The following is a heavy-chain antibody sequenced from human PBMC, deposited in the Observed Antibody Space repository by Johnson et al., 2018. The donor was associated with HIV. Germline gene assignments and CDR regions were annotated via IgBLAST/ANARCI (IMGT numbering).Heavy chain of an antibody. D-gene: IGHD3-10*01. J-gene: IGHJ3*02. Sequence: QVHLVESGGGLVKPGGSLRLSCAASGFKFSDYHMSWIRQAPGKGLEWVSYISSGGRTIYYADSVKGRFTISRDNAKNSLYLQMNSLRAEDTALYYCAKPKNPLVRGVNAFDIWGQGTMVTVSS. CDR3: AKPKNPLVRGVNAFDI. V-gene: IGHV3-11*01. CDR1: GFKFSDYH. CDR2: ISSGGRTI.